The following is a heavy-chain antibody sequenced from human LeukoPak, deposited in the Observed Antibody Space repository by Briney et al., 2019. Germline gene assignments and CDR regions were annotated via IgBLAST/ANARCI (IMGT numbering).Heavy chain of an antibody. V-gene: IGHV3-7*01. Sequence: GGSLRLSCAASGFTFSTYWMSWVRQAPGKGLEWVANIKQDGSEKYYVDSVRGRFTISRDNAKNSLYLQMNSLRAEDTAVYYCVLPAAIDYWGQGTLVTVSS. D-gene: IGHD2-2*01. CDR2: IKQDGSEK. CDR3: VLPAAIDY. J-gene: IGHJ4*02. CDR1: GFTFSTYW.